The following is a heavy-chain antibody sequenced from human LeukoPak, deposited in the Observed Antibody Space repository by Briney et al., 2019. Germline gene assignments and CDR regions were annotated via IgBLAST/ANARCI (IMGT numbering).Heavy chain of an antibody. CDR3: ARTLGYSSSWYPFDF. D-gene: IGHD6-13*01. V-gene: IGHV3-48*01. CDR1: GFIFSSYT. CDR2: ISSGGSTI. J-gene: IGHJ4*02. Sequence: GGSLRLSCAASGFIFSSYTMNWARQAPGKGLEWVSYISSGGSTIYYADSVKGRFTISRDNAKNSLYLQMNSLRAEDTAVYYCARTLGYSSSWYPFDFWGQGTLVTVSS.